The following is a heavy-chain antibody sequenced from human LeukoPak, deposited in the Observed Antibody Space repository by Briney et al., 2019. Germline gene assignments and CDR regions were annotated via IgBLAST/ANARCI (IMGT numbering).Heavy chain of an antibody. CDR2: INHSGST. CDR3: ARVVAARPYYFDY. CDR1: GGSFSGYY. Sequence: PSETLSLTCAVYGGSFSGYYWSWIRQPPGKGLEWIGEINHSGSTNYNPSLKSRVTISVDTSKNQFSLTLGSVTAADTAVYYCARVVAARPYYFDYWGQGTLVTVSS. V-gene: IGHV4-34*01. D-gene: IGHD6-6*01. J-gene: IGHJ4*02.